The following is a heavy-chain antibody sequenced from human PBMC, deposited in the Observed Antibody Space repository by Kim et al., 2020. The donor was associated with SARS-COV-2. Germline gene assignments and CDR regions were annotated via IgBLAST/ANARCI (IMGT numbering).Heavy chain of an antibody. D-gene: IGHD6-13*01. CDR3: AKDRAVMVLLYYFDY. CDR2: ISWNSGSI. Sequence: GGSLRLSCVASGFTFGDYAMHWVRQAPGKGLEWVSGISWNSGSIGYADSVKGRFTISRDNAKNSLYLQMNSLRAEDTALYYCAKDRAVMVLLYYFDYWGQGTLVTVSS. CDR1: GFTFGDYA. J-gene: IGHJ4*02. V-gene: IGHV3-9*01.